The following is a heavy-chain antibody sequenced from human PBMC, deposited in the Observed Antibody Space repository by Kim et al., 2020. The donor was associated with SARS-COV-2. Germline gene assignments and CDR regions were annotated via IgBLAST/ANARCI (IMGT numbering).Heavy chain of an antibody. Sequence: GGSLRLSCAASGFTFSSYGMHWVRQAPGKGLEWVAVISYDGSNKYYADSVKGRFTISRDNSKNTLYLQMNSLRAEDTAVYYCAKDDGYCSSTSCYPSYYYYYGMDVWGQGTTVTVSS. CDR3: AKDDGYCSSTSCYPSYYYYYGMDV. CDR2: ISYDGSNK. V-gene: IGHV3-30*18. J-gene: IGHJ6*02. D-gene: IGHD2-2*03. CDR1: GFTFSSYG.